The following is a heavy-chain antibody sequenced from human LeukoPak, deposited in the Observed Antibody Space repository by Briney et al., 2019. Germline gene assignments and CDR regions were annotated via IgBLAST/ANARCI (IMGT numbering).Heavy chain of an antibody. J-gene: IGHJ4*02. Sequence: PSETLSLTCTVSGGSISSGDYYWSWIRQPPGKGLEWIGYIYYSGSTYYNPSLKSRVTISVDTSKNQFSLKVPSVTAADTAFYFCASSLTGYSHSWFLAYWGPGTLVTVSS. CDR2: IYYSGST. CDR3: ASSLTGYSHSWFLAY. CDR1: GGSISSGDYY. D-gene: IGHD1-26*01. V-gene: IGHV4-30-4*08.